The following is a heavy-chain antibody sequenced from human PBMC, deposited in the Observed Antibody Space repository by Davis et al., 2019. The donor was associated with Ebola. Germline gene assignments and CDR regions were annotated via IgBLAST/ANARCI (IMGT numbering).Heavy chain of an antibody. CDR3: VRDYLFALDI. CDR2: IGTRGDPT. Sequence: GESLKISCAASGFTFSSYTMNWVRQAPGKGLEWVSYIGTRGDPTVYADSVKGRFTVSRDDANNSLSLLMNSLRDEDTAIYYCVRDYLFALDIWGQGTMVTVCS. CDR1: GFTFSSYT. J-gene: IGHJ3*02. V-gene: IGHV3-48*02.